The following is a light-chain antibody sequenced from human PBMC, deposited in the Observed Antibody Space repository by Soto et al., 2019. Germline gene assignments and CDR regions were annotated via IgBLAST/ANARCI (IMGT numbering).Light chain of an antibody. V-gene: IGLV1-40*01. CDR1: SSNIGAGYD. CDR2: ANG. Sequence: QSVLTQPPSVSGAPGQRVTISCTGSSSNIGAGYDVHWYQQLPATAPKLLIYANGNRPSGVPDRFSGSKSGTSASLAITGLQAEDEAEYYCQSYDRSLSGYVLGTGTKVTVL. CDR3: QSYDRSLSGYV. J-gene: IGLJ1*01.